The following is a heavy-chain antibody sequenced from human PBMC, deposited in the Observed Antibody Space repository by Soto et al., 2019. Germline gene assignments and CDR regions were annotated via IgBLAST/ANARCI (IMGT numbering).Heavy chain of an antibody. CDR1: GFNFGNYS. J-gene: IGHJ6*02. Sequence: PGRPNRLRYAASGFNFGNYSMSWVRQAPGKGLEWVSSISSSSSYIYYADSVKGRFTISRDNAKNSLYLQMNSLRAEDTAVYYCAREAVEVESYGSGSYISGMDVWGQGTTVTVSS. CDR2: ISSSSSYI. V-gene: IGHV3-21*01. CDR3: AREAVEVESYGSGSYISGMDV. D-gene: IGHD3-10*01.